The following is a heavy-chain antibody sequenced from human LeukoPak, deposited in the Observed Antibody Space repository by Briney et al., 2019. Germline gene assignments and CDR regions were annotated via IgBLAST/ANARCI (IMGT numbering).Heavy chain of an antibody. J-gene: IGHJ4*02. D-gene: IGHD3-22*01. CDR2: ISGSGGST. CDR3: ARVSPESSGYPRGYFDY. V-gene: IGHV3-23*01. Sequence: GGSLRLSCAASGFTFSSYAMSWVRQAPGKGLEWVSAISGSGGSTYYADSVKGRFTISRDNSKNTLSLQMNSLRAEDTAVYYCARVSPESSGYPRGYFDYWGQGTLVTVSS. CDR1: GFTFSSYA.